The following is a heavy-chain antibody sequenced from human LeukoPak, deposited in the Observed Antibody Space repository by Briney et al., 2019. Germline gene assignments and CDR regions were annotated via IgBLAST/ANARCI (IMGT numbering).Heavy chain of an antibody. J-gene: IGHJ4*02. CDR2: ISAYNGIT. CDR3: ARSTTRVGATTFYFDY. CDR1: GYTFTSYG. V-gene: IGHV1-18*01. Sequence: ASVKVSCKASGYTFTSYGINWVRQAPGQGLEWVGWISAYNGITNYAQKLQGRVTMTTDTSTSTAYMELRSLRSDDTAVYYCARSTTRVGATTFYFDYWGQGTLVTVSS. D-gene: IGHD1-26*01.